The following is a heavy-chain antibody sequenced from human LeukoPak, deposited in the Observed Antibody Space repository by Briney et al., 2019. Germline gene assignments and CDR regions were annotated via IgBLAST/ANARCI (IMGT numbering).Heavy chain of an antibody. J-gene: IGHJ5*02. CDR1: GFTFDDYS. CDR2: ITWDGRKT. D-gene: IGHD3-10*01. V-gene: IGHV3-43*01. CDR3: VKDKVGNSGPGSILGA. Sequence: RAGGSLRLSCVGSGFTFDDYSMHWVRQLPGRGLEWVSRITWDGRKTFYADSVKGRFTISRDNGKNSLFLQMNSVTTEDRGLYFCVKDKVGNSGPGSILGAWGQGTQVIVSS.